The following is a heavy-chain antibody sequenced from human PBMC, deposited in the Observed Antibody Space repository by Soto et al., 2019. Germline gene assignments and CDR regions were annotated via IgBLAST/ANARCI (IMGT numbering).Heavy chain of an antibody. J-gene: IGHJ5*02. CDR3: ASSPIPLDNWFDP. Sequence: RRLSCAASGFTFSSYWMSWVRQAPGKGLEWVANIKQDGSEKYYVDSVKGRFTISRDNAKNSLYLQMNSLRAEDTAVYYCASSPIPLDNWFDPWGQGTLVTVSS. CDR2: IKQDGSEK. V-gene: IGHV3-7*03. CDR1: GFTFSSYW. D-gene: IGHD6-13*01.